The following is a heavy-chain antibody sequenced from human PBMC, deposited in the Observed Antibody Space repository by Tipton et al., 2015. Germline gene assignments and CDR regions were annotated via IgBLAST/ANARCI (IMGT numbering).Heavy chain of an antibody. V-gene: IGHV3-48*03. CDR3: TRELLPGAMDY. J-gene: IGHJ4*02. Sequence: SLRLSCATPGFSFTTYNMIWVRQAPGKGLEWVSYINSGGRTKYYADSVKGRFTISRDNAKNSLYLQLNGLRAEDTALYYCTRELLPGAMDYWGLGTLVTVSS. D-gene: IGHD2-15*01. CDR2: INSGGRTK. CDR1: GFSFTTYN.